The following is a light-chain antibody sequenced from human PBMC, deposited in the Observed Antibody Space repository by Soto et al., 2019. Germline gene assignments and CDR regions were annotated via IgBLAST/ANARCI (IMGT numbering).Light chain of an antibody. CDR1: QSVSSGY. Sequence: EIVLTQSPGTLSLSPVERATLSCRASQSVSSGYLAWYQQKPGQAPRLLLYGASSRATGIPDRFSGSGSGPDFTLTISRLEPEDFAVYYCQQYGSSPWTFGQGTKVEIK. CDR2: GAS. V-gene: IGKV3-20*01. CDR3: QQYGSSPWT. J-gene: IGKJ1*01.